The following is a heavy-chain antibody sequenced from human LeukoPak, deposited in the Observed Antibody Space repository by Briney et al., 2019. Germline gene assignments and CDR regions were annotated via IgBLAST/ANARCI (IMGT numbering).Heavy chain of an antibody. D-gene: IGHD3-22*01. Sequence: LSLTCTVSGGSINTYYWSWIRQPPGKGLEWVAVISYDGSNKYYADSVKGRFTISRDNSKNTLYLQMNSLRAEDTAVYYCAKDQDDRYYFDYWGQGTLVTVSS. CDR2: ISYDGSNK. J-gene: IGHJ4*02. V-gene: IGHV3-30*18. CDR3: AKDQDDRYYFDY. CDR1: GGSINTYY.